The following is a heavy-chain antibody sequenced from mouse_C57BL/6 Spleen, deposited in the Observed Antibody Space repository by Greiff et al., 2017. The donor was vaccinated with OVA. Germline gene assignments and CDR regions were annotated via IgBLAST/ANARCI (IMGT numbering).Heavy chain of an antibody. CDR1: GYTFTSYW. J-gene: IGHJ3*01. D-gene: IGHD2-12*01. CDR2: IYPGSGST. CDR3: ARSYDGFAY. Sequence: QVHVKQPGAELVKPGASVKMSCKASGYTFTSYWITWVKQRPGQGLEWIGDIYPGSGSTNYNEKFKSKATLTVDTSSSTAYMQLSSLTSEDSAVYYCARSYDGFAYWGQGTLVTVSA. V-gene: IGHV1-55*01.